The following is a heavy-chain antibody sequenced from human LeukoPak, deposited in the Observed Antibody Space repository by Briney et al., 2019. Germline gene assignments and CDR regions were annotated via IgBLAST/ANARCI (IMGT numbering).Heavy chain of an antibody. D-gene: IGHD3-10*01. CDR1: GFTFSSYS. V-gene: IGHV3-21*01. CDR3: ARESSESYGMDV. J-gene: IGHJ6*02. Sequence: WGSLRLACAASGFTFSSYSMNWVRQAPGKGLEWVSSISSSSSYIYYADSVKGRFTISRDNAKNSLYLQMNSLRAEDTAVYYCARESSESYGMDVGGQATSATVSS. CDR2: ISSSSSYI.